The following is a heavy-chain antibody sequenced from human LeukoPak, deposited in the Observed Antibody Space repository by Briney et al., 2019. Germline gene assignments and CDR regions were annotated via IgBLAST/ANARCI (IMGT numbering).Heavy chain of an antibody. J-gene: IGHJ4*02. CDR2: IYYSGST. CDR1: GGPISSYY. Sequence: SETLSLTCTVSGGPISSYYWSWIRQPPGKGLEWIGYIYYSGSTNYNPSLKSRVTISVDTSKNQFSLKLSSVTAADTAVYYCARGGSYWGAPAALDYWGQGTLVTVSS. CDR3: ARGGSYWGAPAALDY. V-gene: IGHV4-59*01. D-gene: IGHD1-26*01.